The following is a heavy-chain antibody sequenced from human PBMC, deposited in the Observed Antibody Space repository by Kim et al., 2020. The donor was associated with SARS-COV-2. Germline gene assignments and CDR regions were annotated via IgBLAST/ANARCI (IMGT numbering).Heavy chain of an antibody. D-gene: IGHD2-15*01. J-gene: IGHJ4*02. CDR2: T. CDR3: ARDEGWFSFDY. V-gene: IGHV4-4*07. Sequence: TNYHPSLKSRVTMSVATSKNQFSLKLGSVTAADTAVYYCARDEGWFSFDYWGQGTLVTVSS.